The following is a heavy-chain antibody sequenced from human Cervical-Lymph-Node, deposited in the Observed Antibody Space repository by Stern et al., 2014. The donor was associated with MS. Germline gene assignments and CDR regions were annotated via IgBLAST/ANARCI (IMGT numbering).Heavy chain of an antibody. V-gene: IGHV1-3*01. CDR1: GYTFTTYF. D-gene: IGHD2-15*01. Sequence: QVQLVQSGPEVKKPGASVKVSCQASGYTFTTYFIQWVRQAPGQRLEWVGWINPGDGNTRYSENLQGRVTITRDTSANTAYMELSSLRSEDTAVYYCARDRYFNGVYWPFDQWGQGTLVTVSS. CDR3: ARDRYFNGVYWPFDQ. J-gene: IGHJ4*02. CDR2: INPGDGNT.